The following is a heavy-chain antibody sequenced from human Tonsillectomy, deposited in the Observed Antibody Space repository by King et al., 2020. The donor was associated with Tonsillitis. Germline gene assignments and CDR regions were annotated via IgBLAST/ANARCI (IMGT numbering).Heavy chain of an antibody. D-gene: IGHD2/OR15-2a*01. J-gene: IGHJ5*02. CDR1: YW. CDR2: IYPGDSDT. V-gene: IGHV5-51*01. Sequence: YWIAWVRQMPGKGLEWMGIIYPGDSDTRYSPSFQGQVTISADKSISTAYLQGNSLKASDTVMYYCARLNIVIVQGTIPPGKNWFDTWGQGSLVTVSS. CDR3: ARLNIVIVQGTIPPGKNWFDT.